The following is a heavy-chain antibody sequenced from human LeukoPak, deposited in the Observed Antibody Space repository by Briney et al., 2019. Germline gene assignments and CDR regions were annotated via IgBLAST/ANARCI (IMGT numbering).Heavy chain of an antibody. D-gene: IGHD6-13*01. J-gene: IGHJ4*02. CDR2: IIPIFGTA. CDR3: AREQQQLVPFDY. Sequence: GASVKVSCKASGGTFSSYAISWVRQAPGQGLEWMGGIIPIFGTANYAQKFQGRVTITADKSTSTAYMELSSLRSEDTAVYYCAREQQQLVPFDYWGQGTLVTVSS. CDR1: GGTFSSYA. V-gene: IGHV1-69*06.